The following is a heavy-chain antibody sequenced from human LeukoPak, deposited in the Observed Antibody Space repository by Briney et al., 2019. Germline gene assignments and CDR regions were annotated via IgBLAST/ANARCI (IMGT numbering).Heavy chain of an antibody. D-gene: IGHD6-13*01. CDR1: GYTFTAFP. V-gene: IGHV1-2*06. Sequence: ASVKVSCKASGYTFTAFPIHWVRQAPGQGLEWMGRIHPNSGDTNYVQRFQGRVTMTRDTSINTVFLDLSRLRSDDTAVYYCAGDGSNWSSLHFWGQGTLVTVSS. J-gene: IGHJ4*02. CDR3: AGDGSNWSSLHF. CDR2: IHPNSGDT.